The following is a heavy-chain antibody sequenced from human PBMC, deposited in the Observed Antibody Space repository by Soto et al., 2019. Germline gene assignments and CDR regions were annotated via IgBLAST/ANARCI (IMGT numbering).Heavy chain of an antibody. J-gene: IGHJ4*02. CDR1: GFSFSTYG. Sequence: VQLLESGGGLVPPGGSLRLSCAVSGFSFSTYGVTWVRQAPGKGLEWVSGVSGGSGVTHYADSVKGRFTITGDNSKNAVYLHMNSLRVEDTAVYYCAKWNGYGDYWGQGTLVTVSS. CDR2: VSGGSGVT. V-gene: IGHV3-23*01. CDR3: AKWNGYGDY. D-gene: IGHD1-1*01.